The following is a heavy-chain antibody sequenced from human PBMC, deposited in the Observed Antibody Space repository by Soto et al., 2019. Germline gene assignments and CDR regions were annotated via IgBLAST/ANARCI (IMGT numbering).Heavy chain of an antibody. D-gene: IGHD1-1*01. J-gene: IGHJ4*02. V-gene: IGHV4-39*02. CDR1: GGSVSSEYYY. CDR2: VHHTGIT. Sequence: QLQLQESGPGILKPSETLTLTCSVSGGSVSSEYYYWAWVRQAPGEALQWIGSVHHTGITDYNPSLKSRVIIDLSSSKNNFSLRMTSVTAADSAVYYCARLGRHWRTLAYWGPGTQVTVSS. CDR3: ARLGRHWRTLAY.